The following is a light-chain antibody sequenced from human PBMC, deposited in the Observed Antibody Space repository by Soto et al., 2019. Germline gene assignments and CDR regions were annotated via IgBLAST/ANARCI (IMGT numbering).Light chain of an antibody. V-gene: IGLV2-14*01. J-gene: IGLJ1*01. Sequence: QSALTQPASVSGSPGQSITISCTGTSSDVGGYNYVSWYQQHPGKAPKLMIYEVSNRPSGVSNRFSGSKSGNTASLTISGLQAEDEADYYCGSYTSSILYVFGTGTKV. CDR3: GSYTSSILYV. CDR2: EVS. CDR1: SSDVGGYNY.